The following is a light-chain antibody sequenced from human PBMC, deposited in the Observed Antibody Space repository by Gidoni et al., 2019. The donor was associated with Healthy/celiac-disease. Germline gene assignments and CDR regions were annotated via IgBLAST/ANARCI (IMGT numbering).Light chain of an antibody. J-gene: IGLJ3*02. Sequence: FSVSPGGTVTLTCGLSSGSVSTSYYPSWYQQTPGQAPRTLIYSTNTRSSGVPDRFSGSILGNKAALTITGAQADDESDYYCVLYMGSGISVFGGGTKLTVL. CDR1: SGSVSTSYY. V-gene: IGLV8-61*01. CDR2: STN. CDR3: VLYMGSGISV.